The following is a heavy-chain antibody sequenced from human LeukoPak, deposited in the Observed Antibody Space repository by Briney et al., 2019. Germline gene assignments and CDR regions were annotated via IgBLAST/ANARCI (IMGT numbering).Heavy chain of an antibody. V-gene: IGHV3-53*01. CDR3: ARVSDRSVGAIDY. CDR2: IFSGGST. Sequence: GGSLRLSCAASGFTVSRKYMTWVRQAPGKGLEWVSVIFSGGSTSYTDSVKGRFTISRDNSKNTLYLQMNSLRAEDTAVYYCARVSDRSVGAIDYRGQGTLVTVSP. D-gene: IGHD1-26*01. CDR1: GFTVSRKY. J-gene: IGHJ4*02.